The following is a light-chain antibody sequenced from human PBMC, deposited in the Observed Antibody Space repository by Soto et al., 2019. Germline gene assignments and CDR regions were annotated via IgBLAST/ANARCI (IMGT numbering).Light chain of an antibody. Sequence: DIQMTQSPSSLSASVGDSVTITCRESQNIFTSLNWLQQKRGRAPKVLISSSSTLQSGVPSRFSGSGSGTDFTLPIGSLQPDAYATYYCQQNYCPLVSFGGGTTVESK. CDR2: SSS. CDR1: QNIFTS. CDR3: QQNYCPLVS. J-gene: IGKJ4*01. V-gene: IGKV1-39*01.